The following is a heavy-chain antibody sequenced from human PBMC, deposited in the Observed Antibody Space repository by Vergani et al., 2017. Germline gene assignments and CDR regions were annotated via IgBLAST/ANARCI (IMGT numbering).Heavy chain of an antibody. CDR2: IYYSGST. J-gene: IGHJ4*02. D-gene: IGHD6-13*01. V-gene: IGHV4-39*01. CDR1: GGSISSSSYY. CDR3: ARRLRIAAAGQGHLDY. Sequence: QLQLQESGPGLVKPSETLSLTCTVSGGSISSSSYYWGWIRQPPGKGLEWIGSIYYSGSTYYNPSLKSRVTISVDTSKNQFSLKLSSVTAADTAVYYCARRLRIAAAGQGHLDYWGQGTLVTVSS.